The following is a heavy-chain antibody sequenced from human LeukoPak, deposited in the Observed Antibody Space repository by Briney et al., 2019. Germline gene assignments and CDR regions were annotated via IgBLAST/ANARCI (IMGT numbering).Heavy chain of an antibody. J-gene: IGHJ4*02. V-gene: IGHV1-69*04. CDR1: GGSFSNYG. D-gene: IGHD1-1*01. CDR3: AKEERKDFYYFDY. CDR2: IIPIFGIA. Sequence: ASVKVSCKASGGSFSNYGINWVRQAPGQGLEWMGRIIPIFGIANYAQKLQGRVTITADKSTSTAYMELSSLRSEDTAVYYCAKEERKDFYYFDYWGQGTLVTVSS.